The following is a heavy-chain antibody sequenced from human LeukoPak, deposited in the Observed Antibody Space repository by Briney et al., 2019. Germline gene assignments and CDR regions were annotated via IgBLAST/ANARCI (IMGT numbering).Heavy chain of an antibody. V-gene: IGHV1-8*01. J-gene: IGHJ4*02. CDR2: MNPNSGNT. CDR3: TRDQSPGLFDY. CDR1: GYTFTSYD. Sequence: GASVKVSCKASGYTFTSYDINWVRQATGQGLEWMGWMNPNSGNTGYAQKFQGRVTVTTDTSTSTVYMELRSLTSDDTAVYYCTRDQSPGLFDYWGQGTLVTVSS.